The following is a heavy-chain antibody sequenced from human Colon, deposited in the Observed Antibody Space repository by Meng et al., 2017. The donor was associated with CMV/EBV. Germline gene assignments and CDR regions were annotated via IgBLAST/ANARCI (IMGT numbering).Heavy chain of an antibody. V-gene: IGHV1-2*02. CDR1: GYTFTGYY. CDR3: ARNYCSSVDCNLGDGLNM. Sequence: ASVKVSCKASGYTFTGYYMHWVRQAPGQGLEWMGWIVPASGGTNYAQKFQGRVTMTRNTSINTAYMELSSLRSDDTADYYCARNYCSSVDCNLGDGLNMWGQGTRVTVSS. D-gene: IGHD2-2*01. J-gene: IGHJ3*02. CDR2: IVPASGGT.